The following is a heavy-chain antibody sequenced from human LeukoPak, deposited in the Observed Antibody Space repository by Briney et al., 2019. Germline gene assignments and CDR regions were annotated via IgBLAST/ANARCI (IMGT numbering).Heavy chain of an antibody. CDR3: AISNSWQRYYFDY. J-gene: IGHJ4*02. CDR2: IHYSGST. Sequence: PSETLSLTCTVSGGSISSTSYYWGWIRQPPGKGLEWIGNIHYSGSTYYNPSLKSRVTISVDTSKNQFSLKLTSVTAADTAVYYCAISNSWQRYYFDYWGQGTLVTVSS. CDR1: GGSISSTSYY. V-gene: IGHV4-39*01. D-gene: IGHD6-13*01.